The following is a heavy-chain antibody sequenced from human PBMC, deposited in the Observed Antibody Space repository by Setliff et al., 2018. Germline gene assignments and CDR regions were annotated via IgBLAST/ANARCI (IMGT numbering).Heavy chain of an antibody. V-gene: IGHV5-51*01. CDR1: GYSFTNYW. CDR2: IYPGDSDT. Sequence: PGESLKISCRGSGYSFTNYWIGWVRQMPGKGLEWMGIIYPGDSDTRYSPSLQGQVTISADKSISTAYLQWSSLKVSDTAMYYCARQTIFGSDAFDIWGQGTMVTVSS. D-gene: IGHD3-3*01. J-gene: IGHJ3*02. CDR3: ARQTIFGSDAFDI.